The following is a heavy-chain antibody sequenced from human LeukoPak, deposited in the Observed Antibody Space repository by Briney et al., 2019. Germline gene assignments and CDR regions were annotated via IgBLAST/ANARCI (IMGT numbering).Heavy chain of an antibody. J-gene: IGHJ3*02. CDR2: ISSSSSYI. Sequence: GGSLRLSCAASGFTFSSYSMNWVRQAPGKGLEWVSSISSSSSYIYYADSVKGRFTISRDNAKNSLYLQMNSLRAEDTAVYYCARDYYGSGSYYQRGDAFDIWGQGTMVTVSS. D-gene: IGHD3-10*01. CDR1: GFTFSSYS. CDR3: ARDYYGSGSYYQRGDAFDI. V-gene: IGHV3-21*01.